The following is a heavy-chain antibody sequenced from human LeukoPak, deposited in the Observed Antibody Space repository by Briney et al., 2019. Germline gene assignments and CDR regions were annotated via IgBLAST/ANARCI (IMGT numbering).Heavy chain of an antibody. D-gene: IGHD1-14*01. CDR1: GFTFSRHG. CDR3: AKSEAEGGAGDYIDV. CDR2: IWYDGRSK. Sequence: QPGGSLRLSCAASGFTFSRHGMHWVRQAPGKGLEWVAVIWYDGRSKYYGDSVEGRFTISRDDFENTLYLQMNSLKAEDTAMYFCAKSEAEGGAGDYIDVWGKGTTVTVSS. J-gene: IGHJ6*03. V-gene: IGHV3-33*06.